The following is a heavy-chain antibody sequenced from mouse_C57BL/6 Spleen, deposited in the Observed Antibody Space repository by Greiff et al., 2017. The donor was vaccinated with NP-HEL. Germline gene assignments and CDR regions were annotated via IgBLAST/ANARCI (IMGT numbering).Heavy chain of an antibody. V-gene: IGHV14-4*01. CDR2: IDPENGDT. CDR3: TRELLGLRRGDWFGY. Sequence: EVQLQQSGAELVRPGASVKLSCTASGFNIKDDYMHWVKQRPEQGLEWIGWIDPENGDTEYASKFQGKATITADTSSNTAYLQLSSLTSEDTAVYYCTRELLGLRRGDWFGYWGQGTLVTVSA. D-gene: IGHD2-2*01. CDR1: GFNIKDDY. J-gene: IGHJ3*01.